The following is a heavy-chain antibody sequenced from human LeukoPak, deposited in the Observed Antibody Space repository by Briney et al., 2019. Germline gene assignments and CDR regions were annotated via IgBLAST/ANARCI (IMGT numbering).Heavy chain of an antibody. V-gene: IGHV4-59*01. J-gene: IGHJ4*02. CDR1: GGSISSYY. Sequence: SETLSLTCTVSGGSISSYYWSWIRQPPGKGLEWIGYIYYSGSTNYKPSLKSRVTISVDTSKNQFSLKLSSVTAADTAVYYCARVICSGGSCRFDYWGQGTLVTVSS. D-gene: IGHD2-15*01. CDR2: IYYSGST. CDR3: ARVICSGGSCRFDY.